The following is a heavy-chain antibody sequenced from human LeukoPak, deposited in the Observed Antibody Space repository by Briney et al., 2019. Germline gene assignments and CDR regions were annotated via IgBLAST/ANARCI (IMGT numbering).Heavy chain of an antibody. CDR2: FDPADGEP. CDR3: TAGPDCSSTSCLFEF. V-gene: IGHV1-24*01. D-gene: IGHD2-2*01. CDR1: GYMFTELP. J-gene: IGHJ4*02. Sequence: ASVKVSCKVSGYMFTELPIHWVRQTPAIGLEWMGGFDPADGEPVYAKNFKDRLTMTEDTSTETAYMELRGLGSEDTAVYYCTAGPDCSSTSCLFEFWGQGTLVAVSS.